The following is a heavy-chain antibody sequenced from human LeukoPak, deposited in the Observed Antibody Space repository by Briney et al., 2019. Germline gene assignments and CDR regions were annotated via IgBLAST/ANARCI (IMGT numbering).Heavy chain of an antibody. CDR2: IGGSSSPI. D-gene: IGHD2-2*01. CDR1: GFTFSSYT. J-gene: IGHJ3*02. CDR3: ARSDCSSTSCYSHAFDI. V-gene: IGHV3-21*01. Sequence: GGSLRLSCAASGFTFSSYTMNWVRQAPGKGLEWVSSIGGSSSPIYYADSMKGRFTISRDNAKNSLYLQMNSLRGVDTAVYYCARSDCSSTSCYSHAFDIWGQGTMVTVSS.